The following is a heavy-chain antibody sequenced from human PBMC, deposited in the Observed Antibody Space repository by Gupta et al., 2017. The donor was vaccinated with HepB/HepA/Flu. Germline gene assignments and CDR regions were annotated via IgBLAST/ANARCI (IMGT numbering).Heavy chain of an antibody. Sequence: QVTLRESGPALVKPTQTLTLTCTFSGFSLSTYGMGVSWIRKPPGKALEWLVRIDWNDDRIYRTSLQHRPTGPKDPSKNQVVLTKTNMDPVDPATYYWSRNGGRGVVADNDDFGVWGQGTTVTVSS. CDR1: GFSLSTYGMG. CDR2: IDWNDDR. CDR3: SRNGGRGVVADNDDFGV. J-gene: IGHJ3*01. V-gene: IGHV2-70*17. D-gene: IGHD6-19*01.